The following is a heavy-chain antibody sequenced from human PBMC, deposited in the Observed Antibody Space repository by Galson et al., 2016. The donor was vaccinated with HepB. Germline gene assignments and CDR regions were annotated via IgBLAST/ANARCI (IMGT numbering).Heavy chain of an antibody. Sequence: SLRLSCAASGFSINDYAMHWVRQAPGKGLEWVSGVTWNSPYIVYADSVKGRFTISRDNAKNSLYLQMNSLRVEDTALYFCAKAGYLGIHCFVPWGQGTLVSVSS. CDR2: VTWNSPYI. CDR1: GFSINDYA. J-gene: IGHJ5*02. V-gene: IGHV3-9*01. D-gene: IGHD7-27*01. CDR3: AKAGYLGIHCFVP.